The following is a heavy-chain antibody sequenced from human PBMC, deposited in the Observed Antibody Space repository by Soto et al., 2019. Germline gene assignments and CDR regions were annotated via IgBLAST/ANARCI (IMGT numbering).Heavy chain of an antibody. V-gene: IGHV1-18*01. D-gene: IGHD3-3*01. J-gene: IGHJ5*02. CDR3: AIDKGFLERFCRLAP. CDR2: ISAYNGNT. CDR1: GYTFTSYG. Sequence: ASVKVSCKASGYTFTSYGISWVRQAPGQGLEWMGWISAYNGNTNYAQKLQGRVTMTTDTSTSTAYMELRSLRSDDTAVYCCAIDKGFLERFCRLAPWGQGTLVTVSS.